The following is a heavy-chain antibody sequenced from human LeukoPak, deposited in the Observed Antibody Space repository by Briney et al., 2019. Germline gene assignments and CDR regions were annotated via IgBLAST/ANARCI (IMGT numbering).Heavy chain of an antibody. CDR3: ARGAFLEWLLSLPSGVVGAFDI. CDR2: IYYSGST. CDR1: GGSISSYY. D-gene: IGHD3-3*01. V-gene: IGHV4-59*01. Sequence: SETLSLTCTVSGGSISSYYWSWIRQPPGKGLEWIGYIYYSGSTNYNPSLKSRVTISVDTSKNQFSLKLSSVTAADTAVYYCARGAFLEWLLSLPSGVVGAFDIWGQGTMVTVSS. J-gene: IGHJ3*02.